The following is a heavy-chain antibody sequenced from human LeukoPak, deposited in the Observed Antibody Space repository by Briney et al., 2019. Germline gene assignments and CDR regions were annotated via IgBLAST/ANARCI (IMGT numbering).Heavy chain of an antibody. V-gene: IGHV1-46*01. Sequence: ASVKVSCEASGYTFTSYYMHWVRQAPGQGLEWMGIINPSGGSTSYAQKFQGRVTMTRDTSTSTVYMELSSLRSEDTAVYYCARESSRDVLRFLEWFTHNWFDPWGQGTLVTVSS. D-gene: IGHD3-3*01. CDR1: GYTFTSYY. CDR2: INPSGGST. CDR3: ARESSRDVLRFLEWFTHNWFDP. J-gene: IGHJ5*02.